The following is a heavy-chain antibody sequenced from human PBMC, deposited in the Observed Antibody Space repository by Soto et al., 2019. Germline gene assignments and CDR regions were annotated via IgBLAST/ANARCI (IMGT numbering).Heavy chain of an antibody. J-gene: IGHJ4*02. CDR3: ARGLRGGDCYRPWYYFDY. Sequence: SETLSLTCAVYGGSFSGYYWSWIRQPPGKGLEWIGEINHSGSTNYNPSLKSRVTISVDTSKNQFSLKLSSVTAADTAVYYCARGLRGGDCYRPWYYFDYWGQGTLVTV. CDR2: INHSGST. V-gene: IGHV4-34*01. CDR1: GGSFSGYY. D-gene: IGHD2-21*02.